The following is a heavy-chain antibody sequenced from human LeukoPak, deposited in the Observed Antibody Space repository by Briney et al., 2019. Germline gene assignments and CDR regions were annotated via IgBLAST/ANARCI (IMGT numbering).Heavy chain of an antibody. Sequence: SETLSLTCAVSGGSISNSNWWSWVRQPPGKGLEWIGEIYHSGSTNYNPSLKSRVTISVDKSKNQFSLKLSSVTAADTAVYYCVTEGGYSSSLPPPIDYWGQGTLVTVSS. J-gene: IGHJ4*02. V-gene: IGHV4-4*02. CDR2: IYHSGST. CDR3: VTEGGYSSSLPPPIDY. CDR1: GGSISNSNW. D-gene: IGHD6-13*01.